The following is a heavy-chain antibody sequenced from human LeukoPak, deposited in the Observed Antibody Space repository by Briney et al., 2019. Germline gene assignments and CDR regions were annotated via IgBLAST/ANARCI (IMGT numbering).Heavy chain of an antibody. CDR2: GGNSGGT. CDR3: ARSTSSLAFDI. CDR1: GGSLNGYY. D-gene: IGHD2-2*01. J-gene: IGHJ3*02. Sequence: SETLSLTCAVYGGSLNGYYWSWIRQPPGKGLEWIGEGGNSGGTKFNPSLKSRVTISADTSKNQFSLKLSSVTAADTAVYYCARSTSSLAFDIWGQGTMVTVSS. V-gene: IGHV4-34*01.